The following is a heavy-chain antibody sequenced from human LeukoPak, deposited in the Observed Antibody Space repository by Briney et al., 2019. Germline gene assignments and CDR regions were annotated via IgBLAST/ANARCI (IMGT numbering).Heavy chain of an antibody. D-gene: IGHD4-17*01. CDR3: ARGTDYGDYGGYYYGMDV. J-gene: IGHJ6*04. CDR2: ISAYNGNT. V-gene: IGHV1-18*01. CDR1: GGTFSSYA. Sequence: ASVKVSCKASGGTFSSYAISWVRQAPGQGLEWMGWISAYNGNTNYAQKLQGRVTMTTDTSTSTAYMELRSLRSDDTAVYYCARGTDYGDYGGYYYGMDVWGKGTTVTVSS.